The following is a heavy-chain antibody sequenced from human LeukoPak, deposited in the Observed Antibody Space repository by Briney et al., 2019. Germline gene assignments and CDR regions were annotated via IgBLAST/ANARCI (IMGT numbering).Heavy chain of an antibody. CDR1: GFTFSTYG. V-gene: IGHV3-30*19. J-gene: IGHJ4*02. CDR3: ARDPSSGGIAVAGADY. CDR2: IFSDGNNK. Sequence: GGSLRLSCAASGFTFSTYGMHWVRQAPGKGLEWVTFIFSDGNNKYYADSVRGRFTISRDNSKNKLDLQMNSLRPDDTAVYYCARDPSSGGIAVAGADYWGQGTLVTVSS. D-gene: IGHD6-19*01.